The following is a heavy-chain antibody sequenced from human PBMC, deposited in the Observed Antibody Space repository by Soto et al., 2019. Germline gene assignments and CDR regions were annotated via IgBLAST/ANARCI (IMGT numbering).Heavy chain of an antibody. CDR1: GGSIISCDYS. CDR2: IYYSGST. CDR3: ARAGGYSYGYPDY. J-gene: IGHJ4*02. D-gene: IGHD5-18*01. Sequence: PSETLSLTCTVSGGSIISCDYSCILIRQPPGKGLEWIGYIYYSGSTYYNPSLKSRVTISVDTSKNQFSLKLSSVTAADTAVYYCARAGGYSYGYPDYWGQGTLVTVS. V-gene: IGHV4-30-4*01.